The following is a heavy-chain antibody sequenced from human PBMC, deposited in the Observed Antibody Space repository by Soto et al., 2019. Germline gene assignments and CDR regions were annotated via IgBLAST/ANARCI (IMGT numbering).Heavy chain of an antibody. CDR3: AVGGRGAFDI. CDR2: IYYSGST. D-gene: IGHD3-16*01. CDR1: GGSISSYY. Sequence: SETLSLTCTVSGGSISSYYWSWIRQPPGKGLEWIGYIYYSGSTNYNPSLKGRVTISVDTSKNQFSLKLSSVTAADTAVYYCAVGGRGAFDIWGQGTMVTVSS. J-gene: IGHJ3*02. V-gene: IGHV4-59*01.